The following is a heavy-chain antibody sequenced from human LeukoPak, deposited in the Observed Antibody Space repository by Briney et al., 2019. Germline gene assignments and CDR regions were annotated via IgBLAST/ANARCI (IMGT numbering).Heavy chain of an antibody. CDR3: AKDIVYGSGSCLDV. Sequence: GGSLRLSCAASGFTFSNYAMSWVRQAPGKGLEWVSAISGSGVSTYYADSVKGRFTTSRDNSKNTLYLQMNSLRAEDTVVYYCAKDIVYGSGSCLDVWGQGTTVTVSS. CDR1: GFTFSNYA. V-gene: IGHV3-23*01. D-gene: IGHD3-10*01. J-gene: IGHJ6*02. CDR2: ISGSGVST.